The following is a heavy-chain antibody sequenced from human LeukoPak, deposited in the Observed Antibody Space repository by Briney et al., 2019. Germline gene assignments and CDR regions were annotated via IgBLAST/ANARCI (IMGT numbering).Heavy chain of an antibody. CDR3: ARADSITGSDY. J-gene: IGHJ4*02. V-gene: IGHV3-7*01. D-gene: IGHD1-20*01. Sequence: PGGSLRLSSAASGFTFSRYSMTWVRQAPGKGLEWLANINEDGSEKYYVDSVKGRFTISRDNAKNSLYLQMSSLRPEDTAVYYCARADSITGSDYWGQGTLVTVSS. CDR1: GFTFSRYS. CDR2: INEDGSEK.